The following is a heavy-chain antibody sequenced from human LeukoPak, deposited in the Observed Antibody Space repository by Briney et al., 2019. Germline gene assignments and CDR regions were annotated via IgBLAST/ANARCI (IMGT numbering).Heavy chain of an antibody. Sequence: GASVKVSCKASRYTFTGYYMHWVRPAPGQGLEWMGWINPNSGGTNYAQKFQGRVTMTRDTSISTAYMGLSSLRSEDTAVYYCAAGKANYDYVWGSYRTPLDYWGQGTLVTVSS. CDR2: INPNSGGT. J-gene: IGHJ4*02. CDR3: AAGKANYDYVWGSYRTPLDY. CDR1: RYTFTGYY. V-gene: IGHV1-2*02. D-gene: IGHD3-16*02.